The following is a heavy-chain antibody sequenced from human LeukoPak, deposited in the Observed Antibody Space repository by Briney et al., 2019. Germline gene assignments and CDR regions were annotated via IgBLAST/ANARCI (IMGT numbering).Heavy chain of an antibody. CDR2: LHASEST. V-gene: IGHV4-4*07. J-gene: IGHJ3*01. D-gene: IGHD3-22*01. CDR1: GAHISNYY. CDR3: ASLSSGAACDV. Sequence: SETLSLTCTVSGAHISNYYWTWVRQSAAQGLEWIGRLHASESTIYNPSLKSRLTMSIDTSKDQLSLTLTSVTAADSAVYYCASLSSGAACDVWGQGTVVTVSS.